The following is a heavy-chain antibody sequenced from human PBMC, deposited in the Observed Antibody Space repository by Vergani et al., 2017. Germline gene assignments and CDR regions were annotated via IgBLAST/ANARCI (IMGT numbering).Heavy chain of an antibody. V-gene: IGHV4-39*07. CDR1: GGSISSSSYY. CDR2: IYYSGST. J-gene: IGHJ5*02. Sequence: QLQLQESGPGLVKPSETLSLTCTVSGGSISSSSYYWGWIRQPPGKGLEWIGSIYYSGSTNYNPALKSRVTISVDTSKNQFSLKLSSVTAAETAVYYCARLDSSSFSLWPNWFDPWGQGTLVTVSS. D-gene: IGHD6-6*01. CDR3: ARLDSSSFSLWPNWFDP.